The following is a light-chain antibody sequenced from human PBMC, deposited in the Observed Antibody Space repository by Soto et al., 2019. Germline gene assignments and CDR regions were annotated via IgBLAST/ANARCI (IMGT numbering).Light chain of an antibody. CDR3: QQYRSTPRT. Sequence: ENRLTQSPGTLSLSPGERATLSCRASQSIGTNYVAWFQQKPGQAPTLLIYAASRRATGIPDRFSGSGSGTEFTLTISRLEPEDFAVYFWQQYRSTPRTFGQGTKVEFK. V-gene: IGKV3-20*01. J-gene: IGKJ1*01. CDR2: AAS. CDR1: QSIGTNY.